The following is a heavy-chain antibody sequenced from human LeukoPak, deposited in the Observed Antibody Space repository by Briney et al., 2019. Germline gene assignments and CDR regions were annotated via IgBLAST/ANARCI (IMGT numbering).Heavy chain of an antibody. CDR2: ISSSGSTI. Sequence: GGSLRLSCAASGLTFSDYYMSWIRQAPGKGLEWVSYISSSGSTIYYADSVKGRFTISRDNAKNSLYLQMNSLRAEDTAVYYCASTEYYYGSGSSYYFDYWGQGTLVTVSS. D-gene: IGHD3-10*01. CDR3: ASTEYYYGSGSSYYFDY. J-gene: IGHJ4*02. V-gene: IGHV3-11*04. CDR1: GLTFSDYY.